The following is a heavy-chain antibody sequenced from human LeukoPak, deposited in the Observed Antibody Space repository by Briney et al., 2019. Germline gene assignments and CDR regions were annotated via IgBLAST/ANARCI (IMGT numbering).Heavy chain of an antibody. D-gene: IGHD2/OR15-2a*01. J-gene: IGHJ4*02. CDR3: ARDSMGVSFFDY. Sequence: PGGSLRLSCAASGFTFSSYSMNWVRQAPGKGLEWVSYISSSGNTIYYTDSVKGRFTISRDNAKNSLYLQMKSLRAEDTAVYYCARDSMGVSFFDYWGQGTLVTVSS. CDR2: ISSSGNTI. CDR1: GFTFSSYS. V-gene: IGHV3-48*04.